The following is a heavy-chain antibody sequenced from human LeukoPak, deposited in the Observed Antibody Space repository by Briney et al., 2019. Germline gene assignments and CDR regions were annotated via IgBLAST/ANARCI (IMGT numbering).Heavy chain of an antibody. D-gene: IGHD1-26*01. CDR2: ISDSSSSI. Sequence: SGGSLRLSCAPSGVTFSIYNVNSVRQAPGRGLECGSYISDSSSSIYYAHYVKGRFTISRDNEKNSLNLQLDSLRGEDTALYYCAIDAWELPVDAFDIWGQGTMVTVSS. CDR3: AIDAWELPVDAFDI. J-gene: IGHJ3*02. CDR1: GVTFSIYN. V-gene: IGHV3-48*01.